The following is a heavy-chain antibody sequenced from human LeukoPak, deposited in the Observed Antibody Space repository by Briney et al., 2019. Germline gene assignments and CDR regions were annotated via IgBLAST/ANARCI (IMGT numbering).Heavy chain of an antibody. CDR1: GGSFSGYY. CDR2: INHSGST. CDR3: ARGRRDGYNLIRQDLSAEYFQH. V-gene: IGHV4-34*01. J-gene: IGHJ1*01. Sequence: KSSETLSLTCAVYGGSFSGYYWSWVRQPPGKGLEWIGEINHSGSTNYNPSLKRRVTISVDTSKNQFSLKLSSVTAADTAVYYCARGRRDGYNLIRQDLSAEYFQHWGQGTLVTVSS. D-gene: IGHD5-24*01.